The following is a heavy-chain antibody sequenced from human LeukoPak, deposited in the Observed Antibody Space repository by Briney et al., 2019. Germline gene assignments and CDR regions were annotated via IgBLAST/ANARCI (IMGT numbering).Heavy chain of an antibody. Sequence: PSETLSLTCTVSGGSISSYYWSWTRQPAGKGLEWIGRIYTSGSTNYNPSLKSRVTMSVDTSKNQFSLKLSSVTAADTAVYYCAREGIAAARSNWFDPWGQGTLVTVSS. V-gene: IGHV4-4*07. CDR1: GGSISSYY. D-gene: IGHD6-13*01. CDR3: AREGIAAARSNWFDP. J-gene: IGHJ5*02. CDR2: IYTSGST.